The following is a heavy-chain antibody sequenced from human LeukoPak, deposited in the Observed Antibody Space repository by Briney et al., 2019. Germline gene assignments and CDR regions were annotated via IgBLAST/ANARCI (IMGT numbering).Heavy chain of an antibody. Sequence: GGSLRLSCAASGFNFSNYWMHWVRQAPGEGLEWVSRINIAGSVTTYADSVKGRFTISRDNAKKTLYLQMNSLRAEDTAVYYCARDMVDWGQGTLVTVSS. CDR3: ARDMVD. J-gene: IGHJ4*02. V-gene: IGHV3-74*01. CDR1: GFNFSNYW. CDR2: INIAGSVT. D-gene: IGHD2-15*01.